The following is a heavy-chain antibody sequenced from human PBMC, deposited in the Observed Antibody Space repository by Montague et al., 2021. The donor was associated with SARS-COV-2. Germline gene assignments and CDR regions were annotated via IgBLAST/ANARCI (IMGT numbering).Heavy chain of an antibody. CDR2: ICYSGST. CDR1: GSSISGYD. V-gene: IGHV4-59*08. CDR3: ARHTSERITMVQAFDI. Sequence: SETLSLTCTRPGSSISGYDRRWTRLHPRNRLESYAYICYSGSTNYNPSLKSRVTISVDTSKNQFSLKLSSVTAADTAVYYCARHTSERITMVQAFDIWGKGTMVTVSS. J-gene: IGHJ3*02. D-gene: IGHD3-10*01.